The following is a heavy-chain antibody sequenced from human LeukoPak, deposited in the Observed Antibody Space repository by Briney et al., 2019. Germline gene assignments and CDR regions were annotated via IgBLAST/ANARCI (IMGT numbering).Heavy chain of an antibody. V-gene: IGHV3-9*01. D-gene: IGHD3-22*01. Sequence: PGRSLRLSCAASGFTFDDYAMHWVRQAPGKGLEWVSGISWNSGSIGYADSVKGRFTISRDNAKNSLYLQMNSLRAEDTALYYCAKDMGDYYDSSGSIDYWGLGALVTVSS. CDR1: GFTFDDYA. CDR3: AKDMGDYYDSSGSIDY. CDR2: ISWNSGSI. J-gene: IGHJ4*02.